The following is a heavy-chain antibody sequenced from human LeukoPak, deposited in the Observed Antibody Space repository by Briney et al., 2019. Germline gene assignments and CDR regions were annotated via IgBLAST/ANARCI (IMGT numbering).Heavy chain of an antibody. CDR3: AREGSSSWYLSWFDP. V-gene: IGHV3-30*02. CDR1: GFTVSSNY. CDR2: IRYDGSNK. D-gene: IGHD6-13*01. Sequence: PGGSLRLSCAASGFTVSSNYMSWVRQAPGKGLEWVAFIRYDGSNKYYADSVKGRFTISRDNSKNTLYLQMNSLRAEDTAVYYCAREGSSSWYLSWFDPWGQGTLVTVSS. J-gene: IGHJ5*02.